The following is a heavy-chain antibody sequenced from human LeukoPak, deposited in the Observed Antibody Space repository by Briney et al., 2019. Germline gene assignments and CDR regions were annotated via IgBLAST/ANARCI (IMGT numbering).Heavy chain of an antibody. Sequence: GGSLRLSCAVSGFTFGDYAMHWVRQAPGKGLEWVSGISWNSNKVVYADSVKGRFTISRDNPKNSLYLQMNGLTTDDTALYYCARDMKCGSTDCRQIAPDIWGQGTMVTVSS. V-gene: IGHV3-9*01. CDR1: GFTFGDYA. CDR3: ARDMKCGSTDCRQIAPDI. CDR2: ISWNSNKV. J-gene: IGHJ3*02. D-gene: IGHD1-7*01.